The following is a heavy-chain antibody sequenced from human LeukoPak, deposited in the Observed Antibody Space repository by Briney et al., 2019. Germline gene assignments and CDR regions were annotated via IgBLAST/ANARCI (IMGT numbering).Heavy chain of an antibody. V-gene: IGHV4-39*07. J-gene: IGHJ6*03. CDR3: ARRGLRYYYYYMDV. Sequence: PSETLSLTCTVSGGSISSSNYYWVWIRQPPSKGLEWIGSMYYSGSIFYNPSLKSRVTISVNTSKNQFSLKVSSVTAADTAVYYCARRGLRYYYYYMDVWGKGTTVTVSS. CDR1: GGSISSSNYY. CDR2: MYYSGSI. D-gene: IGHD3-10*01.